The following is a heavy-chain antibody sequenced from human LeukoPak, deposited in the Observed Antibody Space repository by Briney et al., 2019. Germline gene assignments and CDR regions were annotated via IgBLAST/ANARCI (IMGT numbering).Heavy chain of an antibody. CDR1: GFSFKDYW. V-gene: IGHV3-15*01. Sequence: GGSLRLSCAASGFSFKDYWMSWVRQAPGKGLEWVGRIKSKIDGGATDYAAPVKGRFTISRDDSRNTLYLQMNSLKSEDTAVYYCTTDAGFDSRWYNYWGQGTLVTVSS. CDR2: IKSKIDGGAT. CDR3: TTDAGFDSRWYNY. J-gene: IGHJ4*02. D-gene: IGHD6-13*01.